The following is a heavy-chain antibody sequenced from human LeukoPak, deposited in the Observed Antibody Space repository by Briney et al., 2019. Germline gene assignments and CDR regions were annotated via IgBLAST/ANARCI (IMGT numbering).Heavy chain of an antibody. CDR1: GFTFSTYA. D-gene: IGHD1-20*01. CDR3: AKAASGNWNDVSDY. J-gene: IGHJ4*02. CDR2: ISGRGVST. Sequence: AGGSLRLSCAASGFTFSTYAMSCVRQAPGKGLEWVSAISGRGVSTSYADSVRGRFTISRDNSKNTLYLQMNSLRAEDTAVYYCAKAASGNWNDVSDYWGQGTLVTVSS. V-gene: IGHV3-23*01.